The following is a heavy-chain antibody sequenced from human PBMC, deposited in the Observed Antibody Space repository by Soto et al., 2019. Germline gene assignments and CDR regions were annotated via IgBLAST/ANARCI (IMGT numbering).Heavy chain of an antibody. Sequence: PGEPLKISCKGSGGSLIDQWIGWVRHTPDKGLEWIGFAFLADSDARYSPAFQGHVTMSADRSSTYLQWSSLKASDTGIYYCARRRGRCSDGVCYSWWFDPWGQGTRVTVSS. V-gene: IGHV5-51*01. CDR3: ARRRGRCSDGVCYSWWFDP. J-gene: IGHJ5*02. D-gene: IGHD2-8*01. CDR1: GGSLIDQW. CDR2: AFLADSDA.